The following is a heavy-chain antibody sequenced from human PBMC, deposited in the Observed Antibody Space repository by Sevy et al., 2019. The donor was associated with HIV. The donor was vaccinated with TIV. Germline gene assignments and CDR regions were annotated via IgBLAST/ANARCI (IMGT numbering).Heavy chain of an antibody. D-gene: IGHD4-4*01. CDR3: RSLDLVVTGATVRGRNQETLDW. Sequence: GGSLRLSCAASGFSFRGSAVHWVRQTFGKGLEWVGRIKSKGDNYSTLYSSSVKARFTISRDDSTNTAYLQMSSLHTEDTALYYCRSLDLVVTGATVRGRNQETLDWWGQGSLVTVSS. J-gene: IGHJ4*02. V-gene: IGHV3-73*01. CDR1: GFSFRGSA. CDR2: IKSKGDNYST.